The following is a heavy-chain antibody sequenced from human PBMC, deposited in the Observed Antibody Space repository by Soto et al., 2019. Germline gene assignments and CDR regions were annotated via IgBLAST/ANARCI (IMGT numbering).Heavy chain of an antibody. CDR1: GGSFSGYY. CDR2: INHSGST. D-gene: IGHD3-9*01. Sequence: SETLSLTCAVYGGSFSGYYWSWIRQPPGKGLEWIGEINHSGSTNYNPSLKSRVTISVDTSKNQFSLKLSSVTAADTAVYYCARSKGILTGYYRPCYYMDVWGKGTTVTVSS. CDR3: ARSKGILTGYYRPCYYMDV. J-gene: IGHJ6*03. V-gene: IGHV4-34*01.